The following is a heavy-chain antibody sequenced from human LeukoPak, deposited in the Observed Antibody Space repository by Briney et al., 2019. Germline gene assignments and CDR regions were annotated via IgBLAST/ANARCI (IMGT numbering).Heavy chain of an antibody. CDR2: ISYDGGNK. CDR3: AKDYDFWSGYSLAFDI. J-gene: IGHJ3*02. V-gene: IGHV3-30*18. Sequence: GGSLRLSCAASGFTFSSYGMHWVRQAPGKGLEWVAVISYDGGNKYYADSVKGRFTISRDNSMNTLYLQMNSLRAEDTAVYYCAKDYDFWSGYSLAFDIWGQGTMVTVSS. CDR1: GFTFSSYG. D-gene: IGHD3-3*01.